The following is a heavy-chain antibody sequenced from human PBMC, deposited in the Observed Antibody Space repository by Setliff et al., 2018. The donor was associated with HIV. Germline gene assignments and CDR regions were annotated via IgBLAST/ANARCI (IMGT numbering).Heavy chain of an antibody. D-gene: IGHD3-10*01. V-gene: IGHV3-73*01. J-gene: IGHJ5*02. CDR2: IKTKPSNYAT. CDR3: TTNLPRPEALRQSGVDP. CDR1: GFTFSGSA. Sequence: PGGSLRLSCSASGFTFSGSAIHWVRQASGKGLEWLGRIKTKPSNYATAHGASMEGRFTISRDDSKSTAYLQLNSLKNEDTAVYYCTTNLPRPEALRQSGVDPWGQGALVTVSS.